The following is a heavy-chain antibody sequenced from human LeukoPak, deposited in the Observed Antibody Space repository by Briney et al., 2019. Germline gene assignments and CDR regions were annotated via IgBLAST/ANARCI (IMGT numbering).Heavy chain of an antibody. D-gene: IGHD2-15*01. V-gene: IGHV3-74*01. CDR1: GFTFSSYW. CDR2: INSDGSST. J-gene: IGHJ4*02. CDR3: ARDRIRYCSGGSCYEFDHL. Sequence: GGSLRLSCAASGFTFSSYWMHWARQAPGKGLVWVSRINSDGSSTSYADSVKGRFTISRDNAKNTLYLQMNSLRAEDTAVYYCARDRIRYCSGGSCYEFDHLWGQGTLVTVSS.